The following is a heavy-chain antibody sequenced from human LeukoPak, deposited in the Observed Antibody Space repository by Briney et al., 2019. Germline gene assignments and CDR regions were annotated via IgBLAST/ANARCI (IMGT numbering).Heavy chain of an antibody. Sequence: GGSLRLSCAASGFTFSSYGMHWVHQAPGKGLEWVAVISYDGSNQYYADSVKGRFTITRDNSKNTLYLQMNSLRAEDTAVYYCAKDWEYYFGGSGYPPPFDCRGQGTLVTVSS. CDR2: ISYDGSNQ. CDR3: AKDWEYYFGGSGYPPPFDC. J-gene: IGHJ4*02. CDR1: GFTFSSYG. V-gene: IGHV3-30*18. D-gene: IGHD3-22*01.